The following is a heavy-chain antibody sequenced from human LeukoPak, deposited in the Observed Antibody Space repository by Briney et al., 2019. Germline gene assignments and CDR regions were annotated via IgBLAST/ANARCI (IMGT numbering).Heavy chain of an antibody. Sequence: PGGSLRLSCAVSGFRASDYYVSWVRQAPGKGLEWVALIRGSGDTFYGDSVKGRFTISRDDSKNTVYLRMNSLRVEDTAVYFCARDRAATQDWVEFDPWGQGTLVTVSS. D-gene: IGHD2-15*01. CDR1: GFRASDYY. CDR2: IRGSGDT. V-gene: IGHV3-66*01. CDR3: ARDRAATQDWVEFDP. J-gene: IGHJ5*02.